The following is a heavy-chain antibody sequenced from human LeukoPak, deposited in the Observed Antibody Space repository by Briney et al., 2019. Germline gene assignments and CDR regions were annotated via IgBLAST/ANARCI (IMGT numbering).Heavy chain of an antibody. V-gene: IGHV4-34*08. CDR2: INHSGST. CDR3: AGRYFGGGYSYGPPLLSDY. D-gene: IGHD5-18*01. J-gene: IGHJ4*02. CDR1: GFTFSNYA. Sequence: GSLRLSCAASGFTFSNYALVWVRQPPGKGLEWIGEINHSGSTNYNPSLKSRVTISVDTSKNQFSLKLSSVTAADTAVYYCAGRYFGGGYSYGPPLLSDYWGQGTLVTVSS.